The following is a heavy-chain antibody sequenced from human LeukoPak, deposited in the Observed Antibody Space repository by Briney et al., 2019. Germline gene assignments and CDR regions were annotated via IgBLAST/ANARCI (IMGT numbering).Heavy chain of an antibody. CDR1: GGTFSSYA. CDR3: ARVVGALESASGYFDY. J-gene: IGHJ4*02. CDR2: IIPIFGTA. V-gene: IGHV1-69*13. D-gene: IGHD3-3*01. Sequence: SVKVSCKASGGTFSSYAISWVRQAPGQGLEWMGGIIPIFGTANYAQKFQGRVTITANESTSTAYMELSSLRSEDTAVYYCARVVGALESASGYFDYWGQGTLVTVSS.